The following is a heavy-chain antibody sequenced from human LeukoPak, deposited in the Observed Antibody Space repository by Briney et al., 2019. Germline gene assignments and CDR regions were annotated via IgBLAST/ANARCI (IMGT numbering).Heavy chain of an antibody. V-gene: IGHV4-39*01. CDR1: GFIFSSYA. CDR2: ISSSGTT. J-gene: IGHJ5*02. D-gene: IGHD6-13*01. CDR3: AADGSMPAAGIRWWWFDP. Sequence: PGGSLRLSCAASGFIFSSYAMSWVRQAPGKGLEWIGSISSSGTTYYNPSLKGRVTISVHTSNNQFSLKLSSVTAADTAGYYCAADGSMPAAGIRWWWFDPWGQGTLVTVSS.